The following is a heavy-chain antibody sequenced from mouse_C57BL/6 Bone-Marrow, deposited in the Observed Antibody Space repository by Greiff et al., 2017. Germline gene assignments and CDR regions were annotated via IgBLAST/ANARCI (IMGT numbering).Heavy chain of an antibody. Sequence: EVQLQQSGPVLVKPGASVKMSCKASGYTFTDYYMNWVKQSHGKSLEWIGVINPYNGGTSYNQKFKGKATLTVDKSSSSAYMELNSLTSKYSAVYYCAIELRFFYYAMDYWGQGTSVTVSS. CDR3: AIELRFFYYAMDY. CDR1: GYTFTDYY. V-gene: IGHV1-19*01. CDR2: INPYNGGT. J-gene: IGHJ4*01. D-gene: IGHD1-1*01.